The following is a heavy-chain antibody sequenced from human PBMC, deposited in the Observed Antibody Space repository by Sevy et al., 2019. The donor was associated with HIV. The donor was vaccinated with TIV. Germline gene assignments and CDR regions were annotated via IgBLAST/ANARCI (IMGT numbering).Heavy chain of an antibody. D-gene: IGHD3-16*01. CDR1: GGSISSSSYY. J-gene: IGHJ6*03. Sequence: SETLSLTCTVSGGSISSSSYYWVWIRQPPGKGLEWIGSIYYSGSTYYNPSLKSRVTISVDTSKNQFSLKLSSVTAADTAVYYCARTLTSLDYMDVWGKWTTVTVSS. V-gene: IGHV4-39*01. CDR2: IYYSGST. CDR3: ARTLTSLDYMDV.